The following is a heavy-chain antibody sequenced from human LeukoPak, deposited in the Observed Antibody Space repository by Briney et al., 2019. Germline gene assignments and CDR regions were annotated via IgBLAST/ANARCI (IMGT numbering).Heavy chain of an antibody. Sequence: GGSLRLSCAASGFTVSSNYMSWVRQAPGKGLEWVSVIYNVGSTYFADSVKGRFTISRDNSKNTLYLQMNSLTAEDTAVYYCARDGGSYNFDYWGQGTLVTVSS. J-gene: IGHJ4*02. CDR2: IYNVGST. CDR1: GFTVSSNY. D-gene: IGHD1-26*01. CDR3: ARDGGSYNFDY. V-gene: IGHV3-66*01.